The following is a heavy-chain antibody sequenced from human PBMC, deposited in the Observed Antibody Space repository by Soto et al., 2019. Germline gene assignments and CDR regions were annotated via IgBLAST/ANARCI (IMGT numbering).Heavy chain of an antibody. V-gene: IGHV3-23*01. Sequence: SLRLSFSAYRFTFFGYSMSLVRQAPGKGLEWVSGITGNAANTVYADSVKGRFTISRDNSKNALYLQLNSLRAEDTAVYYCARCSLVVVPAPGFDPWGRGTLVTVSS. CDR3: ARCSLVVVPAPGFDP. CDR1: RFTFFGYS. CDR2: ITGNAANT. J-gene: IGHJ5*02. D-gene: IGHD2-2*01.